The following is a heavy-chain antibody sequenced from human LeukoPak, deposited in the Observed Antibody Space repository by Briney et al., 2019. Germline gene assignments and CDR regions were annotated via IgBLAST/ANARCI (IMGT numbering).Heavy chain of an antibody. CDR3: ASTYGSGSYDFDY. CDR1: GGSFSGYY. V-gene: IGHV4-34*01. CDR2: INHSGST. D-gene: IGHD3-10*01. J-gene: IGHJ4*02. Sequence: SETLSLTCAVYGGSFSGYYWSWIRQPPGKGLEWIGEINHSGSTNYNPSLKSRVTISVDTSKNQFSLKLSSVTAADTAAYYCASTYGSGSYDFDYWGQGTLVTVSS.